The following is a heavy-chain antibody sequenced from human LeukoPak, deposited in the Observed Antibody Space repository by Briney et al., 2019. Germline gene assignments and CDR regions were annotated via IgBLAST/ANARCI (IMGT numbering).Heavy chain of an antibody. Sequence: SETLSLTCTVSGASISSYFWSWIRQPPGKGLEWIGYIYDSGSTNYNPSLTSRVTISVDTSKNHFSLKLSSVTAADTAVYYCARGLGDYIWGSRIHYYYYYMDVWGKGTTVTVSS. CDR2: IYDSGST. D-gene: IGHD3-16*01. CDR3: ARGLGDYIWGSRIHYYYYYMDV. V-gene: IGHV4-59*12. J-gene: IGHJ6*03. CDR1: GASISSYF.